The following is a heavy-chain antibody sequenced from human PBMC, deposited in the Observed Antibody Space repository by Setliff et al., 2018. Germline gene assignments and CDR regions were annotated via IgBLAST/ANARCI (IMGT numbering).Heavy chain of an antibody. CDR1: GFTFSTYE. V-gene: IGHV3-48*03. D-gene: IGHD2-15*01. Sequence: PGGSLRLSCVASGFTFSTYEMNWVRQAPGKGLEWISYISSSAITTYYADSVKGRFTISRDNAKNSLYLQMNSLRAEDTAVYYCVRDPGGGFPSYYYMDVWGMGTTVTVSS. J-gene: IGHJ6*03. CDR3: VRDPGGGFPSYYYMDV. CDR2: ISSSAITT.